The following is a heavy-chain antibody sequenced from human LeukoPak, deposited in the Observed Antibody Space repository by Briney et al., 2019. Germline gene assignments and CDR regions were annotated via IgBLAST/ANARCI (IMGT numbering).Heavy chain of an antibody. D-gene: IGHD2-2*01. J-gene: IGHJ4*02. Sequence: KPSETLSLTCAVYGGSFSGYYWSWIRQPPGKGLERIGEINHSGSTNYNPSLKSRVTISVDTSKNQFSLKLSSVTAADTAVYYCARRRTGRPRPPAGWFTFDYWGQGTLVTVSS. CDR3: ARRRTGRPRPPAGWFTFDY. CDR2: INHSGST. CDR1: GGSFSGYY. V-gene: IGHV4-34*01.